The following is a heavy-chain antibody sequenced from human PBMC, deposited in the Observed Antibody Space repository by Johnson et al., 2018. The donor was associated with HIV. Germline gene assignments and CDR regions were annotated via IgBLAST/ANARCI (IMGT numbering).Heavy chain of an antibody. V-gene: IGHV3-66*01. CDR2: IYSGGST. D-gene: IGHD6-13*01. J-gene: IGHJ3*02. CDR1: GFTVSSNY. Sequence: EVQLVESGGGLVQPGGSLRLSCAASGFTVSSNYMSWVRQAPGKGLEWVSVIYSGGSTYYADSVKGRYTISRDNSKNTLYLQMNSLRAEDTAVYYCAKEGWAAAQEGWGAFDIWGQGTMVTVSS. CDR3: AKEGWAAAQEGWGAFDI.